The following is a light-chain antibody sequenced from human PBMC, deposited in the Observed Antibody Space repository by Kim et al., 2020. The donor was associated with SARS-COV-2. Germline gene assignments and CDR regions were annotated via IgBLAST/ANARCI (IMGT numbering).Light chain of an antibody. Sequence: GTSGTISCTGTSSDVGSYNYVSWYQQHPGKAPKLVIYDVSKRPSGVPDRFSGSKSGNTASLTISGLQAEDEADYYCCSYAGSYGVVFGGGTQLTVL. CDR1: SSDVGSYNY. CDR2: DVS. V-gene: IGLV2-11*01. J-gene: IGLJ2*01. CDR3: CSYAGSYGVV.